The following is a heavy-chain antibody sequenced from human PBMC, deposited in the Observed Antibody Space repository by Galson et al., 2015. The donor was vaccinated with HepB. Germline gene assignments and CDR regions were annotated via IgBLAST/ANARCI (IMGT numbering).Heavy chain of an antibody. J-gene: IGHJ4*02. CDR2: ISYDGSDK. CDR3: AKDAYCGGDCYPDY. V-gene: IGHV3-30*18. D-gene: IGHD2-21*01. Sequence: SLRLSCAASGFTLSDYGMHWVRQAPGKGLDWVAIISYDGSDKEYADSVKGRFTVSRDNSKNTLYLQMNSLRAEDTAVYYCAKDAYCGGDCYPDYWGQGTLVTVSS. CDR1: GFTLSDYG.